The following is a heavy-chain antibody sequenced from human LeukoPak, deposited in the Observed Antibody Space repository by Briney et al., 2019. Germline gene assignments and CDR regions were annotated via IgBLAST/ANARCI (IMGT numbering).Heavy chain of an antibody. V-gene: IGHV4-4*07. CDR2: IYTTETP. Sequence: SETLSLTCTVSGASISSSYWSWIRRPAGKGLEWIGRIYTTETPHYNPSLKRRVTMSVDTSKNQFSLKVTSVTAADTAVYYCARTQYCTSTSCYWFDPWGQGTLVTVSS. CDR1: GASISSSY. CDR3: ARTQYCTSTSCYWFDP. J-gene: IGHJ5*02. D-gene: IGHD2-2*01.